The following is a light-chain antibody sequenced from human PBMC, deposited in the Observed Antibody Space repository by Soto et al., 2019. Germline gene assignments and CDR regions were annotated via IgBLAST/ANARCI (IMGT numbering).Light chain of an antibody. CDR3: SSYTSSSTYV. V-gene: IGLV2-14*01. J-gene: IGLJ1*01. CDR2: DVS. CDR1: SSVVGGYNY. Sequence: QSALTQPASVSGSPGQSITISCTGTSSVVGGYNYVSWYQQHPGEAPKLVIYDVSNRPSGVSNRFSGSKSGNTASLTISGLQAEDEADYYCSSYTSSSTYVFGTGTKLTVL.